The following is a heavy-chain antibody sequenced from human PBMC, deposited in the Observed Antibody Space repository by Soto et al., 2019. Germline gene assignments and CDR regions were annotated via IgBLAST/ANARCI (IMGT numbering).Heavy chain of an antibody. Sequence: PGGSLRLSCAASGFTFSSYSMNWVRQAPGKGLEWVSSISSSSSYIYYADSVKGRFTISRDNAKNSLYLQMNSLRAEDTAVYYCARDFKYYDFWSGYYTVLRDESHYYYYYMDVWGKGTTVTVSS. V-gene: IGHV3-21*01. CDR3: ARDFKYYDFWSGYYTVLRDESHYYYYYMDV. D-gene: IGHD3-3*01. J-gene: IGHJ6*03. CDR2: ISSSSSYI. CDR1: GFTFSSYS.